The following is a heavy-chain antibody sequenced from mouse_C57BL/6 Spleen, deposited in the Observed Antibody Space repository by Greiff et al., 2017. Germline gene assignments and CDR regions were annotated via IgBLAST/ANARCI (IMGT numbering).Heavy chain of an antibody. J-gene: IGHJ2*01. CDR3: ASPYYGNPFDY. CDR1: GYAFSSSW. V-gene: IGHV1-82*01. D-gene: IGHD2-10*01. Sequence: QVQLKESGPELVKPGASVKISCKASGYAFSSSWMNWVKQRPGKGLEWIGRIYPGDGDTNYNGKFKGKATLTADKSSSTAYMQLSSLTSEDSAVYFCASPYYGNPFDYWGQGTTLTVSS. CDR2: IYPGDGDT.